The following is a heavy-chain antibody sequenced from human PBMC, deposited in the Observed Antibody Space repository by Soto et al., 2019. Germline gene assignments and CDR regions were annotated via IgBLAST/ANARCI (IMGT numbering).Heavy chain of an antibody. J-gene: IGHJ3*02. CDR1: GYTFTGYY. Sequence: ASVKVSCKASGYTFTGYYMHWVRQAPGQGLEWMGWINPNSGGTNYAQKFQGWVTMTRDTSISTAYMELSRLRADDTAVYYFARDRNWGSGGDAFDIWGQGTMVTVSS. CDR3: ARDRNWGSGGDAFDI. V-gene: IGHV1-2*04. D-gene: IGHD7-27*01. CDR2: INPNSGGT.